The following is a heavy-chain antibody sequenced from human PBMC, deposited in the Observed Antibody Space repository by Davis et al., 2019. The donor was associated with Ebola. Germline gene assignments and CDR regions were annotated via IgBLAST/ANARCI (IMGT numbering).Heavy chain of an antibody. Sequence: ASVKVSCKASGYTFTSYAMHWVRQAPGQRLEWMGWINAGNGNTKYSQKFQGRVTITRDTSASTAYMELSSLRSEDTAVYYCARGTMITFGGVIVKGNWFDPWGQGTLVTVSS. CDR3: ARGTMITFGGVIVKGNWFDP. D-gene: IGHD3-16*02. CDR1: GYTFTSYA. CDR2: INAGNGNT. J-gene: IGHJ5*02. V-gene: IGHV1-3*01.